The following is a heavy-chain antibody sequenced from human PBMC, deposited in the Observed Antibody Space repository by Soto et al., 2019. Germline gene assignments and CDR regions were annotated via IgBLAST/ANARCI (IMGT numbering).Heavy chain of an antibody. V-gene: IGHV3-53*01. CDR2: IYSGGST. Sequence: GGSLRLSCAASGFTVSSNYMSWVRQAPGKGLEWVSVIYSGGSTYYADSVKGRFTISRDNSKNTLYLQMNSLRAEDTAVYYCARDLDYDFWSGYYVFYGMDVWGQGTTVTVSS. J-gene: IGHJ6*02. CDR3: ARDLDYDFWSGYYVFYGMDV. CDR1: GFTVSSNY. D-gene: IGHD3-3*01.